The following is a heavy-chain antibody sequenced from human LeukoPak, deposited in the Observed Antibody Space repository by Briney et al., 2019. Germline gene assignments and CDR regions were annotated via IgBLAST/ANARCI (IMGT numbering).Heavy chain of an antibody. CDR3: AKGRGRALLRFLEWLYCPDY. V-gene: IGHV3-23*01. J-gene: IGHJ4*02. CDR1: GVTVSNNY. CDR2: ISGSGGST. Sequence: GGSLRLSCAASGVTVSNNYMNWVRQAPGKGLEWVSAISGSGGSTYYADSVKGRFTISRDNSKNTLYLQMNSLRAEDTAVYYCAKGRGRALLRFLEWLYCPDYWGQGTLVTVSS. D-gene: IGHD3-3*01.